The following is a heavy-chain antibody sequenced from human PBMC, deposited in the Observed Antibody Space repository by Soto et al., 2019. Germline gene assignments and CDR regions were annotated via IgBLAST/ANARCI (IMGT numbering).Heavy chain of an antibody. CDR1: GGSISSGGYY. Sequence: SETLSLTCTVSGGSISSGGYYWSWIRQHPGKGLEWIGYIYYSGSTYYNPSLKSRVTISVDTSKNQFSLKLSSVTAADTAVYYCAAMVRGVIITRKFDYWGQGTLVTVSS. V-gene: IGHV4-31*03. J-gene: IGHJ4*02. D-gene: IGHD3-10*01. CDR2: IYYSGST. CDR3: AAMVRGVIITRKFDY.